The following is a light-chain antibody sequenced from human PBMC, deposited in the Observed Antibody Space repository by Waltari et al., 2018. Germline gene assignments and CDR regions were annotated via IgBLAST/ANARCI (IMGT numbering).Light chain of an antibody. J-gene: IGKJ2*01. CDR3: QQYNNWLYT. CDR1: QSVSSS. V-gene: IGKV3-15*01. CDR2: GAA. Sequence: EIVMTQSPATLSVSPGERVTLSCRASQSVSSSLAWYQQKPGQAPSLLIYGAATRANGIPARFSGSGSGTEFTLTISSRQSEDIAIYYCQQYNNWLYTFGQGTKLEIK.